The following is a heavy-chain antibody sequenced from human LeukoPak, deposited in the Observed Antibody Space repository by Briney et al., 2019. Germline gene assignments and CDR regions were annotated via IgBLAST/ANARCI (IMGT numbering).Heavy chain of an antibody. V-gene: IGHV4-59*08. J-gene: IGHJ4*02. CDR1: GGSISSYY. Sequence: SETLSLTCTVSGGSISSYYWSWIRQPPGKGLEWIGYIYYSGSTNYNPSLKSRVTISVDTSKNQFSLKLSSVTAADTAVYYCARNVDTAMAPFFDYWGQGTLVTVSS. CDR3: ARNVDTAMAPFFDY. D-gene: IGHD5-18*01. CDR2: IYYSGST.